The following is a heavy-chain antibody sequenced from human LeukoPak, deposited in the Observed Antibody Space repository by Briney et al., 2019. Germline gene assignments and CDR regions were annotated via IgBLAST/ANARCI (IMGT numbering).Heavy chain of an antibody. Sequence: GASVKVSCKASGYTFTSYYMHWVRQAPGQGLEWMGIINPNDGSTSYAQKFQGRVTMTRDMSTSTVYMELSSLRSEDTAVYYCARDYYGSGSYGPPNNWFDPWGQGTLVTVSS. CDR1: GYTFTSYY. J-gene: IGHJ5*02. D-gene: IGHD3-10*01. CDR2: INPNDGST. CDR3: ARDYYGSGSYGPPNNWFDP. V-gene: IGHV1-46*01.